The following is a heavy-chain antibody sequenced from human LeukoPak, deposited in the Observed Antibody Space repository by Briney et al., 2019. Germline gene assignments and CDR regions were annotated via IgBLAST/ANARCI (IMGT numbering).Heavy chain of an antibody. J-gene: IGHJ5*02. Sequence: PSETLSLTCAVYGGSFSGYYWSWIRQPPGKGLEWIGEINHSGSTNYNPSLKSRVTISVDTSKNQFSLKLSSVTAADTAVYYCARPRSDFWSGRSAWFDPWGQGTLVTVSS. V-gene: IGHV4-34*01. CDR1: GGSFSGYY. D-gene: IGHD3-3*01. CDR2: INHSGST. CDR3: ARPRSDFWSGRSAWFDP.